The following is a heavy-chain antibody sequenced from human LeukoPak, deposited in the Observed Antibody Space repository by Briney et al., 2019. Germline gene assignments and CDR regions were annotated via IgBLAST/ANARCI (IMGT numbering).Heavy chain of an antibody. V-gene: IGHV3-30*04. CDR3: ARDFADGPLD. CDR2: ISYDGSNK. CDR1: GFTFSSYA. Sequence: GRSLRLSCAASGFTFSSYAMHWVRLAPGKGLEWVAVISYDGSNKYYADSVKGRFTISRDNSKNTLYLQMNSLRAEDTAVYYCARDFADGPLDWGQGTLVTVSS. J-gene: IGHJ4*02.